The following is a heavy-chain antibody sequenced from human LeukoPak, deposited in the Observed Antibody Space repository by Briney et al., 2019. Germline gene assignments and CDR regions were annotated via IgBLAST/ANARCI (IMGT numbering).Heavy chain of an antibody. Sequence: SSETLSLTCTVSGGSISSYYWSWIRQPAGKGLELIGRINTSGSTNYNPSLKSRVTVSVDTSKNQFSLKLSSVTAADTAVYYCARAPTGTGGWNWFDPWGQGTLVTVSS. CDR2: INTSGST. V-gene: IGHV4-4*07. CDR1: GGSISSYY. D-gene: IGHD1-1*01. J-gene: IGHJ5*02. CDR3: ARAPTGTGGWNWFDP.